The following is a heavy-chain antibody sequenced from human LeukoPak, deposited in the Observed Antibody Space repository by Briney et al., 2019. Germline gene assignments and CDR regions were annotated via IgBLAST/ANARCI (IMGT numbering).Heavy chain of an antibody. J-gene: IGHJ6*03. CDR2: IYYSGST. V-gene: IGHV4-59*01. Sequence: PSETLSLTCTASGGSISDYYWNWIRQPPGKGLEWVGYIYYSGSTTYNPSLKSRLTMSVDTAKNQFSLKLRSVTAADTAVYYCARGDFCSSTNCYLRPMDVWGKGTTVTVSS. CDR1: GGSISDYY. CDR3: ARGDFCSSTNCYLRPMDV. D-gene: IGHD2-2*01.